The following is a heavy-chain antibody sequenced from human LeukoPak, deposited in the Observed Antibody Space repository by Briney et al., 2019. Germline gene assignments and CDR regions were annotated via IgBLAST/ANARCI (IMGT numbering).Heavy chain of an antibody. Sequence: ASVKVSCKASGYTFTGNYMHWVRQAPGQGLAWMGWINPNSGDTKYAQKFQGRVTMTRDTSISTAYMELSSLRSDDTAVYYCARDIRDRINKFDYWGQGTLVTVSS. CDR1: GYTFTGNY. V-gene: IGHV1-2*02. D-gene: IGHD1/OR15-1a*01. CDR2: INPNSGDT. CDR3: ARDIRDRINKFDY. J-gene: IGHJ4*02.